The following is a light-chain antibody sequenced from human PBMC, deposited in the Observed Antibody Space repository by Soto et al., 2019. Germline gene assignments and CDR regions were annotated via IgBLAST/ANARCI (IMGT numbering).Light chain of an antibody. Sequence: EIVLTQSPGTLSLSPGERATLSCRASQSISSNLAWYQQKPGQAPRLLMFRTSSRATGFPARFSGSGSGTDFTLTISSLEPEDFALYYCQQRGNRPPWTFGQGTKVDIK. CDR1: QSISSN. CDR3: QQRGNRPPWT. CDR2: RTS. J-gene: IGKJ1*01. V-gene: IGKV3-11*01.